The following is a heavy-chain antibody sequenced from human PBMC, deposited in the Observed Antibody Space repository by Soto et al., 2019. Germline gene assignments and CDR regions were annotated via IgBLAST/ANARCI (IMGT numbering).Heavy chain of an antibody. J-gene: IGHJ4*02. Sequence: GESLKISCNASGYSFTIYCIALVLQMPGRGLEWIGITFPGDSDTTFSPSFQGQVTISVDKSISTAYLEWSSLKVSDTAMYYCAKQIGTTGGLFEFWGQGTQVTVSS. CDR1: GYSFTIYC. D-gene: IGHD1-7*01. CDR2: TFPGDSDT. V-gene: IGHV5-51*01. CDR3: AKQIGTTGGLFEF.